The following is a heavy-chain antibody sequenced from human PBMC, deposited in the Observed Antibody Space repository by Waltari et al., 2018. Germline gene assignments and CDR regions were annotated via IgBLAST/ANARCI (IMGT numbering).Heavy chain of an antibody. CDR1: GFTFRRYA. D-gene: IGHD4-17*01. J-gene: IGHJ4*02. CDR3: ASSLYGDYTQIWGRVFDY. Sequence: VQLLESGGGLVQSGGSLRRSGAASGFTFRRYAMTWVRQAPGKGVEWVSVISGSGGSTDYADSVKGRFTISRDNSKNTLYLQMNNLRVEDTAVYYCASSLYGDYTQIWGRVFDYWGQGTLVTVSS. V-gene: IGHV3-23*01. CDR2: ISGSGGST.